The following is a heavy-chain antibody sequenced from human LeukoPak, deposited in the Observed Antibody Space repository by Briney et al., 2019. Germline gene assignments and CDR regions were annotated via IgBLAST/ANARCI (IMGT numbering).Heavy chain of an antibody. J-gene: IGHJ4*02. CDR1: GFTFSSYE. V-gene: IGHV3-48*03. CDR3: ARGRRTGFGH. D-gene: IGHD4-17*01. CDR2: ISNSGSTI. Sequence: PGGSLRLSCAASGFTFSSYEMNWVRQAPGKGLEWVSYISNSGSTIYSADSVKGRFTISRDNAKNSLYLQMNSLRAEDTAVYYCARGRRTGFGHWGQGTLVTVSS.